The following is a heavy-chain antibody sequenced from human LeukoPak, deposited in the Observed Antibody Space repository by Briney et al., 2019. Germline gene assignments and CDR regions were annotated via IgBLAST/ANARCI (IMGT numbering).Heavy chain of an antibody. CDR1: DGSITSGSYY. Sequence: PSQTLSLTCTVSDGSITSGSYYWTWIRQPAGEGLEWIGRIYTSGSTNYNPSLKSRVTISVDTSKNQFSLKLTSVTAADTAVYYCARINWNGGYYFDYWGQGTLVTVSS. D-gene: IGHD1-20*01. CDR3: ARINWNGGYYFDY. CDR2: IYTSGST. J-gene: IGHJ4*02. V-gene: IGHV4-61*02.